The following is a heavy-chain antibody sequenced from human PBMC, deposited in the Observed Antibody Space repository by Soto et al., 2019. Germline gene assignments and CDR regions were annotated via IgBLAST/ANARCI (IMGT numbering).Heavy chain of an antibody. D-gene: IGHD5-12*01. CDR2: IYPGDSDT. CDR1: GYSFTSYW. Sequence: GESLKISCKGSGYSFTSYWIGWVRQMPGKGLEWMGIIYPGDSDTRYCPSFQGQVTISADKSISTAYLQWSSLKASDTAMYYCARHGSVATKGETYDYWGQGTLVTVS. V-gene: IGHV5-51*01. J-gene: IGHJ4*02. CDR3: ARHGSVATKGETYDY.